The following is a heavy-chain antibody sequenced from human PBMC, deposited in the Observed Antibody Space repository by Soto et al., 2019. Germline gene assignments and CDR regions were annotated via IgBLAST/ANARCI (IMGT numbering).Heavy chain of an antibody. Sequence: SERMALTCIVSGEKIISYCCTWIRQKTGKGLEWIGYIYYSGSTNYNPSLKSRVTISVDTSKNQFSLKLSSVTAADTAVYYCARIMRFGELYYGMDVWGQGTTVTVSS. CDR2: IYYSGST. V-gene: IGHV4-59*08. CDR3: ARIMRFGELYYGMDV. D-gene: IGHD3-10*01. J-gene: IGHJ6*02. CDR1: GEKIISYC.